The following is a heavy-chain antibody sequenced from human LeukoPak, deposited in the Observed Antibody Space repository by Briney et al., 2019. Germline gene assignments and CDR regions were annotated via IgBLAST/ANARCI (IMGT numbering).Heavy chain of an antibody. CDR2: INPNSGGT. V-gene: IGHV1-2*02. CDR1: GYTFTAYY. Sequence: ASVKLSCTASGYTFTAYYMHWVRQAPGQGLEWMGWINPNSGGTNYAQKFQGRVTMTRDTSISTANMELSRLRSDDTAVYYCARDKSWVFDYWGQGTLVTVSS. CDR3: ARDKSWVFDY. D-gene: IGHD6-13*01. J-gene: IGHJ4*02.